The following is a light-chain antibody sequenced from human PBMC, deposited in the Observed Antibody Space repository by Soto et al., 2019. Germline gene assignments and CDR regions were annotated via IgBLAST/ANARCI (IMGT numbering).Light chain of an antibody. J-gene: IGLJ1*01. V-gene: IGLV2-14*01. CDR1: GSDIATFNY. CDR2: QVT. Sequence: QSFLAQPASMSGSPGQSITISCTGSGSDIATFNYVSWYQQCPGKAPKLLIYQVTSRASGVSHRFSGSKSGNTAALTISGLQPEDEAEYYCNSYSSTSFYVFGTGTKVTVL. CDR3: NSYSSTSFYV.